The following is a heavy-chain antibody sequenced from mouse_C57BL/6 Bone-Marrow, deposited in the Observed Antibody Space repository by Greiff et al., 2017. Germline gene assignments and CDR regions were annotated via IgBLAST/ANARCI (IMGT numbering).Heavy chain of an antibody. V-gene: IGHV1-69*01. CDR2: IDPSDSYT. CDR3: ARDYYGSSFWFAY. CDR1: GYTFTSYW. D-gene: IGHD1-1*01. Sequence: QVQLQQPGAELVMPGASVKLSCKASGYTFTSYWMHWVKQRPGQGLEWIGEIDPSDSYTNYNQKFKGKSTLPVDKSSSTAYMQLSSLTSEDSAVYDCARDYYGSSFWFAYWGQGTLVTVSA. J-gene: IGHJ3*01.